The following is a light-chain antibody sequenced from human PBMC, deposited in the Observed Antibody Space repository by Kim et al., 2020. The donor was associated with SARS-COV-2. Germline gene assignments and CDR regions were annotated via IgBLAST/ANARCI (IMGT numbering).Light chain of an antibody. CDR3: SSYASSDSIL. CDR2: EVS. V-gene: IGLV2-23*02. J-gene: IGLJ3*02. Sequence: QSALTQPASVSGSPGQSITISCTGTSSDVGGYNLVSWYRQYPGEAPKLIIYEVSQRPSGVSNRLSASKSANTASLTISGLQADDEADYYCSSYASSDSILFGGGTQLTVL. CDR1: SSDVGGYNL.